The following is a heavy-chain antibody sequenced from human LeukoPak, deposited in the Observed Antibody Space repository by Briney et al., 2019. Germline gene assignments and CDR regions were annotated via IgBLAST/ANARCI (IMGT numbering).Heavy chain of an antibody. CDR3: ARGLYCSGGSCYGPFDY. D-gene: IGHD2-15*01. J-gene: IGHJ4*02. V-gene: IGHV1-2*02. CDR1: GGTFSSYA. Sequence: ASVKVSCKASGGTFSSYAISWVRQAPGQGLEWMGGINPNSGGSNYAQKFQGRVTMTRDTSISTVYMDLSGLISDDTAVYYCARGLYCSGGSCYGPFDYWGQGTLVTVSS. CDR2: INPNSGGS.